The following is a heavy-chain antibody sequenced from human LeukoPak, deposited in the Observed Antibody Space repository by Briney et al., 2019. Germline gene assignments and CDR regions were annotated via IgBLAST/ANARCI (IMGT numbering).Heavy chain of an antibody. CDR2: MNPNSGNT. CDR3: AKEYYSSGYHYPPYFDY. J-gene: IGHJ4*02. Sequence: GASVKVSCKASGYTFTSYDINWVRQATGQGLEWMGWMNPNSGNTGYAQKFQGRVTITRNTSISTAYMELSSLRAEDTALYYCAKEYYSSGYHYPPYFDYWGQGTLVTVSS. CDR1: GYTFTSYD. V-gene: IGHV1-8*03. D-gene: IGHD3-22*01.